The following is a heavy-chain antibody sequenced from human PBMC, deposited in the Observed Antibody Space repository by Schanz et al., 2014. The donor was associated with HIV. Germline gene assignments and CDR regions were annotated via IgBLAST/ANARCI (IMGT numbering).Heavy chain of an antibody. Sequence: VQLVESGGGLVQPGGSLRLSCAASGFTFSTTAMSWVRQAPGKGLEGVSNISGSGGSTFYADAVKGRFTISRDNSKNTLYLQMNSLRAEDTAVYYCARPDYDFWVDVWGQGTTVTVSS. CDR1: GFTFSTTA. CDR2: ISGSGGST. D-gene: IGHD3-3*01. J-gene: IGHJ6*02. V-gene: IGHV3-23*04. CDR3: ARPDYDFWVDV.